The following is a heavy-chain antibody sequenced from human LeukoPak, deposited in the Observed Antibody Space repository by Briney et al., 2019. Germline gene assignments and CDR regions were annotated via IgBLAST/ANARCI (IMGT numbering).Heavy chain of an antibody. Sequence: ASVKASCKASGGTFSGSAISWVRQAPGQGLEWMGGVIPIFGTANYAQKFQGRVTITADESTSTAYMELNSLRSEDSAVYYCARAIVAVTTPNGAFDIWGQGTMVTVSS. J-gene: IGHJ3*02. D-gene: IGHD4-11*01. CDR1: GGTFSGSA. V-gene: IGHV1-69*13. CDR3: ARAIVAVTTPNGAFDI. CDR2: VIPIFGTA.